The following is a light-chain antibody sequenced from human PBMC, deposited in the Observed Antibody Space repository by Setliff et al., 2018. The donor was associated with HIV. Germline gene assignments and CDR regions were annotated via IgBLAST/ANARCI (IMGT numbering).Light chain of an antibody. CDR2: GAS. Sequence: EILLTQSPGTLSLSPGERATLSCRASESVRSNYLAWYQQKPGQAPRLLIYGASSRAAGIPDRFSGIGSGTDFTLTISSLQSEDFAVYSCQQYHKWPLTFGGGTKVDIK. CDR3: QQYHKWPLT. V-gene: IGKV3-20*01. CDR1: ESVRSNY. J-gene: IGKJ4*01.